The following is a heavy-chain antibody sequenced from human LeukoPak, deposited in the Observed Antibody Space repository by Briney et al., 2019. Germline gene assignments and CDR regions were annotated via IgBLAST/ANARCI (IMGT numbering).Heavy chain of an antibody. CDR2: ISDSGGST. CDR3: AKEGYLWFGELLLFDY. J-gene: IGHJ4*02. V-gene: IGHV3-64D*09. D-gene: IGHD3-10*01. CDR1: GFPFSSYA. Sequence: PGGSLRLSCSASGFPFSSYAMHWVRQAPGKGLEYVSAISDSGGSTYYADSVKGRFTISRDNSKNTLYLQMSSLRAEDTAVYYCAKEGYLWFGELLLFDYWGQGTLVTVSS.